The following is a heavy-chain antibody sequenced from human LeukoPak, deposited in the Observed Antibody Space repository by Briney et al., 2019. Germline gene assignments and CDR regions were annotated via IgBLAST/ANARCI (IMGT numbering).Heavy chain of an antibody. V-gene: IGHV4-34*01. CDR2: INHSGSS. CDR3: ARGEDGDYYFQH. Sequence: SETLSLTCAVYGGSFSGYYWSWIRQPPGKGLEWIGEINHSGSSNYHPSFKSRITLSVDTSKNQFSLELSSVTAADTAVYYCARGEDGDYYFQHWGQGTLVTVSS. CDR1: GGSFSGYY. D-gene: IGHD4-17*01. J-gene: IGHJ1*01.